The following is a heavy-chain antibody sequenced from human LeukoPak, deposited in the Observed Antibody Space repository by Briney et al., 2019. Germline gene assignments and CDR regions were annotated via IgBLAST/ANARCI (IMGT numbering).Heavy chain of an antibody. J-gene: IGHJ4*01. Sequence: GSSVKVSCKASGGTLSNYAISWVRQAPGQGLEWMGGIIPIFGTTNYAQKFQGRVTITADKSTTTAYMELSSLRSDDTAVYYCARGVNTMRIWGQGTLVTVSS. CDR2: IIPIFGTT. V-gene: IGHV1-69*06. CDR3: ARGVNTMRI. CDR1: GGTLSNYA. D-gene: IGHD3-22*01.